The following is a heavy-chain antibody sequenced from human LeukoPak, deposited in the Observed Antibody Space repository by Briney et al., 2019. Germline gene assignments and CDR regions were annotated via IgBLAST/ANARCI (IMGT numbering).Heavy chain of an antibody. J-gene: IGHJ4*02. Sequence: GGSLRLSCAASGFSFSDFWMHWVRQTPGKGLVWVSRIRGDGYDTNYADSVEGRFTISRDNARHTLYLQMNSFRADDTAVYYCASDRVLGSGSLDNWGQGTLVTVSS. V-gene: IGHV3-74*01. D-gene: IGHD3-10*01. CDR2: IRGDGYDT. CDR1: GFSFSDFW. CDR3: ASDRVLGSGSLDN.